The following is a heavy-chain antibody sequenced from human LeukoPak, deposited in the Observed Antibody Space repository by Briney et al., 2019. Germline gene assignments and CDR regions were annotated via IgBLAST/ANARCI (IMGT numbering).Heavy chain of an antibody. J-gene: IGHJ3*01. Sequence: SETLSLTCTVSGDSISSGNYWGWIRQPPGKGLEWIGSIFHTGSTYYNLSLKSRVTISVDTSKNQFSLRLSSVTAADTAVYYCARDCGLPAAPPLDDAFDVWGQGTMVTVSS. CDR3: ARDCGLPAAPPLDDAFDV. V-gene: IGHV4-38-2*02. CDR2: IFHTGST. CDR1: GDSISSGNY. D-gene: IGHD2-2*01.